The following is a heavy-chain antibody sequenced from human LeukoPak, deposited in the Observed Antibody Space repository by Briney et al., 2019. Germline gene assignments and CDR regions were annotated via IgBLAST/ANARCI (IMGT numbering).Heavy chain of an antibody. D-gene: IGHD6-13*01. V-gene: IGHV1-18*04. CDR3: ARYPIFSSSWYSDY. CDR1: GYTFTGYY. Sequence: ASVKVSCKASGYTFTGYYTHWVRQAPGQGLEWMGWISAYNGNTNYAQKLQGRVTMTTDTSTSTAYMELRSLRSDDTAVYYCARYPIFSSSWYSDYWGQGTLVTVSS. J-gene: IGHJ4*02. CDR2: ISAYNGNT.